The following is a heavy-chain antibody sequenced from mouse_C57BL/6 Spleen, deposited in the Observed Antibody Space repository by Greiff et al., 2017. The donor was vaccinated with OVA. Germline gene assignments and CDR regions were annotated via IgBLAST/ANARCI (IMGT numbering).Heavy chain of an antibody. V-gene: IGHV5-4*01. CDR3: ARDAYYSNYAWFAY. CDR1: GFTFSSYA. D-gene: IGHD2-5*01. CDR2: ISDGGSYT. Sequence: EVQLVESGGGLVKPGGSLKLSCAASGFTFSSYAMSWVRQTPEKRLEWVATISDGGSYTYYPDNVKGRFTISRDNAKNNLYLQMSHLKSEDTAMYYCARDAYYSNYAWFAYWGQGTLVTVSA. J-gene: IGHJ3*01.